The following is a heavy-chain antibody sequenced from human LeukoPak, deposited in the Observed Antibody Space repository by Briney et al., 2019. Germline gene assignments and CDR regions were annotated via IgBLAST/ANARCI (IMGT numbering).Heavy chain of an antibody. Sequence: SETLSLTCTVSGGSLSSYHWSWIRQPPGKGLEWIGYIYYSGSTNYNPSLKSRVTISVDTSKNQFSLKLSSVTAADTAVYYCASIAAAGTPYFDYWGQGTLVTVSS. V-gene: IGHV4-59*01. J-gene: IGHJ4*02. CDR2: IYYSGST. CDR1: GGSLSSYH. CDR3: ASIAAAGTPYFDY. D-gene: IGHD6-13*01.